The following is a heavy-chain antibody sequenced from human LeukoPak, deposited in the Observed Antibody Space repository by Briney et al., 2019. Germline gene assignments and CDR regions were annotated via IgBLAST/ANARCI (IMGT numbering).Heavy chain of an antibody. D-gene: IGHD5-12*01. J-gene: IGHJ4*02. CDR2: IYYSGNT. CDR3: ARQHPRTPAPHSGYDVPHYFDY. Sequence: SETLSLTCTVSGGSISSYYWSWIRQPPGKGLEWIGYIYYSGNTNYNPSLKSRVTISVDTSKNQFSLKLSSVTAADTAVYYCARQHPRTPAPHSGYDVPHYFDYWGQGTLVTVSS. V-gene: IGHV4-59*08. CDR1: GGSISSYY.